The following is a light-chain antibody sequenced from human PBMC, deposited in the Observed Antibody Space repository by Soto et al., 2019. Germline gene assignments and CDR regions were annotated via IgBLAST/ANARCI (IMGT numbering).Light chain of an antibody. CDR1: QSVSSN. CDR3: QQYNNWPRT. Sequence: EIVMTQSPATLSVSPGERPTLSCRASQSVSSNLAWYQQKPGQAPRLLIYGAFTRATGIPARFSGSGSGTEFTLTISSLQSEDFAVYYCQQYNNWPRTFGQGTKVEIK. J-gene: IGKJ1*01. V-gene: IGKV3-15*01. CDR2: GAF.